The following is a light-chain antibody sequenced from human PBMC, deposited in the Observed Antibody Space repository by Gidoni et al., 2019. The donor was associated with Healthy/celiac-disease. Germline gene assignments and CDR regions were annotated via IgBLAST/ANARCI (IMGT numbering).Light chain of an antibody. J-gene: IGLJ3*02. CDR1: SSNIGSNT. Sequence: QSVLTQPPSASGNPGQRVTISCSGSSSNIGSNTVNWYQQLPGTAPKLLIYSNNQRPSGVPDRFSGSKSGTSASLAISGLQSEDEADYYCAAWDDSLNGRVFGGGTKLTVL. CDR2: SNN. V-gene: IGLV1-44*01. CDR3: AAWDDSLNGRV.